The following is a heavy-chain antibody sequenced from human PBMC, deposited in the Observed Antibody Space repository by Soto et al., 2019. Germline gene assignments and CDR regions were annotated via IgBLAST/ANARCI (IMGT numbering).Heavy chain of an antibody. V-gene: IGHV4-59*01. Sequence: SETLSLTCTVSGGSISSYYWSWIRQPPGKGLEWIGHIYYSGSTNYNPSLKSRVTISVDTSKNQFSLKLSSVTAADTAVYYCARNRGGYDILTGYFPWFDPWGQGTLVTVS. D-gene: IGHD3-9*01. J-gene: IGHJ5*02. CDR3: ARNRGGYDILTGYFPWFDP. CDR2: IYYSGST. CDR1: GGSISSYY.